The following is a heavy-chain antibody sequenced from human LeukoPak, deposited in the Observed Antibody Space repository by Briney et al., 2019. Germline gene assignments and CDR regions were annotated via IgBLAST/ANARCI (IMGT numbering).Heavy chain of an antibody. CDR2: LYYSEST. V-gene: IGHV4-38-2*02. Sequence: PSETLSLTCIVSGYSISSGYDWAWIRQPPGKGLEWIGSLYYSESTYSNPSLKSRVTISADTSKNQFSLELSSVTAADTAVYYCARAYYGLDVWGQGTTVTVSS. CDR1: GYSISSGYD. J-gene: IGHJ6*02. CDR3: ARAYYGLDV.